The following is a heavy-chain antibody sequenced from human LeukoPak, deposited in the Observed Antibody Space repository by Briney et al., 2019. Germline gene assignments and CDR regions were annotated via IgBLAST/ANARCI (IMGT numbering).Heavy chain of an antibody. CDR1: GYTFTSYA. CDR2: ISAYNGNT. D-gene: IGHD3-22*01. V-gene: IGHV1-18*01. CDR3: ARASYYDSSGFIAVP. J-gene: IGHJ5*02. Sequence: ASVKVSCNASGYTFTSYAISWVRQAPGQGLEWMGWISAYNGNTNYAQKLQGRVTMTTDTSTSTAYMELRSLRSDDTAVYYCARASYYDSSGFIAVPWGQGTLVTVSS.